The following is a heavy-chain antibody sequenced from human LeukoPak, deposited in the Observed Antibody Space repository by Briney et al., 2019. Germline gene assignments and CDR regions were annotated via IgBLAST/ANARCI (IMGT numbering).Heavy chain of an antibody. CDR2: IYYSGSS. Sequence: SETLSLTCTVSSGSISNYYWSWIRQPPGKGLEWIGYIYYSGSSKYNPSLKSRVTIAVDTSKNQFSLRLSSVTAADTAVYYCAREFGDYVDYWGQGTLVTVSS. CDR1: SGSISNYY. V-gene: IGHV4-59*01. CDR3: AREFGDYVDY. D-gene: IGHD3-10*01. J-gene: IGHJ4*02.